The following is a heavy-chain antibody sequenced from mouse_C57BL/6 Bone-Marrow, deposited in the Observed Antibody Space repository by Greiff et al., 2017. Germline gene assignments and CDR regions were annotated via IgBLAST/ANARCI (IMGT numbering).Heavy chain of an antibody. V-gene: IGHV1-63*01. J-gene: IGHJ4*01. CDR2: IYPCGGYP. Sequence: QVQLQQSGAELVRPGTSVKMSCKASGYTFTNYWIGWAKQRPGHGLEWIGDIYPCGGYPNYNQKFKGKATLTADTSSSTAYMQFSSLTSEDSAIYYCARKGPMDYWGQGTSVTVSA. CDR3: ARKGPMDY. D-gene: IGHD3-3*01. CDR1: GYTFTNYW.